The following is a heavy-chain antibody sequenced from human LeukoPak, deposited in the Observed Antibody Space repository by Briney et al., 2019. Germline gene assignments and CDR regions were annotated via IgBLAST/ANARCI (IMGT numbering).Heavy chain of an antibody. J-gene: IGHJ4*02. V-gene: IGHV3-23*01. CDR2: ISGSGGST. D-gene: IGHD3-10*02. Sequence: GGSLRLSCAASGFTFSNYAMSWVRQAPGKGLEWVSAISGSGGSTYYADSVKGRFTISRDNSKNTLYLQMNSLRAEDTAVYYCAKRLWSITMVGEELTFDYWGQGTLVTVSS. CDR3: AKRLWSITMVGEELTFDY. CDR1: GFTFSNYA.